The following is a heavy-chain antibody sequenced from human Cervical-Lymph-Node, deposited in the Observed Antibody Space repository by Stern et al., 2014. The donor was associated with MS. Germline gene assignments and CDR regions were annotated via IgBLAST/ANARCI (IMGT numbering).Heavy chain of an antibody. CDR1: GFTFSSHN. J-gene: IGHJ4*02. V-gene: IGHV3-48*04. CDR2: IGNSGSTI. Sequence: EVQLVESGGGLVQPGGSLRLSCAASGFTFSSHNMTWVRQAPGKAPECISYIGNSGSTIYYADSVKGRFTISRDNAQNSLYLQMNSLRAEDTAVYYCARDLVDWGQGTLVTVSS. CDR3: ARDLVD. D-gene: IGHD2-15*01.